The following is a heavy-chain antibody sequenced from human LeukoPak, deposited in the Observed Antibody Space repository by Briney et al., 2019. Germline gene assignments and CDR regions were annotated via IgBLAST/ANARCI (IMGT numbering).Heavy chain of an antibody. V-gene: IGHV3-11*01. Sequence: GGSLRLSCAASGFTFSDYYMSWIRQAPGKGLEWVSYISSSGSYIYYADSVKGRFTISRDNAKNSLYLQMNSLRAEDTAVYYCARESAGDTAMVYFDYWGQGTLVTVSS. CDR3: ARESAGDTAMVYFDY. D-gene: IGHD5-18*01. J-gene: IGHJ4*02. CDR1: GFTFSDYY. CDR2: ISSSGSYI.